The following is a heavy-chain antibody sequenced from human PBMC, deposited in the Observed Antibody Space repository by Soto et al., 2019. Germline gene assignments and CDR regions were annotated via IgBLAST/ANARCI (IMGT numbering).Heavy chain of an antibody. CDR2: VYYSGST. Sequence: SETLSLTCAVSGVSISSYYWSWIRQPPGKGLEWIGNVYYSGSTRYNPSLKSRLTISLDPSNSHFSLRLASVSAADTAVYYCARQGIGADTAYFDFWGQGRLVTVSS. V-gene: IGHV4-59*08. J-gene: IGHJ4*02. D-gene: IGHD5-18*01. CDR1: GVSISSYY. CDR3: ARQGIGADTAYFDF.